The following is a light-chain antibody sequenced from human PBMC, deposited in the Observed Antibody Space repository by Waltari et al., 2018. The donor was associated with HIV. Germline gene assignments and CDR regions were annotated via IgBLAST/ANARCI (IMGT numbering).Light chain of an antibody. V-gene: IGKV3D-15*01. J-gene: IGKJ5*01. CDR1: QFVSIN. Sequence: EIVMMQSPATLSVSPGERATLSCRASQFVSINLVWYQQKPGQAPRLLIYGASTRAPGIPDRFSGSGSGTEFTLSISSLQSEDFAVYHCQQYISWPLTFGQGTRLEIK. CDR2: GAS. CDR3: QQYISWPLT.